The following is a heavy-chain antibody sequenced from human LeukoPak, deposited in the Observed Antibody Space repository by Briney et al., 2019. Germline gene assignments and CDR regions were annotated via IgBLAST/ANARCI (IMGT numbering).Heavy chain of an antibody. D-gene: IGHD2-15*01. Sequence: GGSLRLSCAASGFTFSSYGMTWVRQAPGKGLEWISGTSGSGGSTYYANSVKGRFTISRDNSKNTLYLEMNSLRAEDTAVYYCAKDGGSQCYSHLDYWGQGTLVTVSS. CDR1: GFTFSSYG. V-gene: IGHV3-23*01. CDR2: TSGSGGST. CDR3: AKDGGSQCYSHLDY. J-gene: IGHJ4*02.